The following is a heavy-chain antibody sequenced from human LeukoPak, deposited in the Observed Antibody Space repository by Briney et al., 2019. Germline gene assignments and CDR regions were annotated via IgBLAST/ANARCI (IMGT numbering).Heavy chain of an antibody. J-gene: IGHJ4*02. V-gene: IGHV4-59*01. D-gene: IGHD4-23*01. CDR3: ARDLYGGNSESY. CDR1: GGSITNYY. CDR2: IFYSGST. Sequence: SETLSLTCTVSGGSITNYYCSWIRQPRGKGLEWIGYIFYSGSTHYSPSLKSRVTISGDTSKNQFSLKLTSVTAADTAVYYCARDLYGGNSESYWGQGTLVTVSS.